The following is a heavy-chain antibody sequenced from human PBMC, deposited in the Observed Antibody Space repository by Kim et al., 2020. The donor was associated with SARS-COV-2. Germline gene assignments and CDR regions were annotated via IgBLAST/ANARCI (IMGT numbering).Heavy chain of an antibody. Sequence: SETLSLTCAVYGGSFSGYYWSWIRQPPGKGLEWIGEINHSGSTNYNPSLKSRVTISVDTSKNQCSLKLSSVTAADTAVYYCARGNLRDRIAAAGTSQYYFDYWGQGTLVTVSS. J-gene: IGHJ4*02. D-gene: IGHD6-13*01. V-gene: IGHV4-34*01. CDR1: GGSFSGYY. CDR3: ARGNLRDRIAAAGTSQYYFDY. CDR2: INHSGST.